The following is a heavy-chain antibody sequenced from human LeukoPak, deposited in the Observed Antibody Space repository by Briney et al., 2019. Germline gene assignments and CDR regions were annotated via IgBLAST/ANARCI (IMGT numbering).Heavy chain of an antibody. CDR1: GFTFSSYS. J-gene: IGHJ4*02. D-gene: IGHD4-23*01. V-gene: IGHV3-21*01. CDR2: ISSSSSSYI. Sequence: GGSLRLPCAASGFTFSSYSMNWVRQAPGKGLEWVSSISSSSSSYIYYADSVKGRFTISRDNAKNSLYLQMNSLRAEDTAVYYCARDSNHLRYGGCPDYWGQGTLVTVSS. CDR3: ARDSNHLRYGGCPDY.